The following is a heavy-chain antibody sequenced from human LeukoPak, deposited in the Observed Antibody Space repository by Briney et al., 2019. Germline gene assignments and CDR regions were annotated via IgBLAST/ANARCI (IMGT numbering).Heavy chain of an antibody. V-gene: IGHV4-31*03. CDR1: GGSISSGGYY. Sequence: PSETLSLTCTVSGGSISSGGYYWSWIRQHPGKGLEWIGYIYYSGSTNYNPSLKSRVTISVDTSKNQFSLKLSSVTAADTAVYYCARGGYSYGYGGGYWGQGTLVTVSS. CDR3: ARGGYSYGYGGGY. J-gene: IGHJ4*02. D-gene: IGHD5-18*01. CDR2: IYYSGST.